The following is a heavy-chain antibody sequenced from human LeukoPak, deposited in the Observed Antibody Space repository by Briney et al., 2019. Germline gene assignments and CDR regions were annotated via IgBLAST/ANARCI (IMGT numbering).Heavy chain of an antibody. CDR3: ALIKRYKKPRYFDWFPSHHDAFDI. CDR1: GFTFSDYY. Sequence: GGSLRLSCAASGFTFSDYYMSWIRQAPGKGLEWVSYISSSGSTIYYADSVKGRFTISRDNAKNSLYLQMNSLRSEDTAVYYCALIKRYKKPRYFDWFPSHHDAFDIWGQGTMVTVSS. V-gene: IGHV3-11*01. D-gene: IGHD3-9*01. J-gene: IGHJ3*02. CDR2: ISSSGSTI.